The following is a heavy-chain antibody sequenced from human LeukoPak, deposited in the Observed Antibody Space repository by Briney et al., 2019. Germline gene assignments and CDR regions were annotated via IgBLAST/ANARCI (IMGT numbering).Heavy chain of an antibody. Sequence: PGGSLRLSCAASGFTFSSYGMHWVRQAPGKGLEWVAVISYEGTNKYNADSVKGRFTISRDNSKNTLYLQMNSLRAKETAVYYCAKDLSGPGYYDSSGRTAVEIDYWGQGTLVTVSS. J-gene: IGHJ4*02. CDR3: AKDLSGPGYYDSSGRTAVEIDY. CDR1: GFTFSSYG. V-gene: IGHV3-30*18. CDR2: ISYEGTNK. D-gene: IGHD3-22*01.